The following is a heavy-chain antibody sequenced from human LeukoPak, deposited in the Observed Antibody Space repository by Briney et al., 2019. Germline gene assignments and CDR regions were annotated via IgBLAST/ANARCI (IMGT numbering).Heavy chain of an antibody. CDR2: ISSNSKLI. Sequence: EGSLRLSCAASGSSFSSYSMNWVRQAPGKGLECVSYISSNSKLIHYADSVKGRVTISRDNAKNSLYLQMNSLRAEDTAVYYCARDLNHAFDIWGQGTMVTVSS. V-gene: IGHV3-21*05. CDR3: ARDLNHAFDI. J-gene: IGHJ3*02. CDR1: GSSFSSYS. D-gene: IGHD1-14*01.